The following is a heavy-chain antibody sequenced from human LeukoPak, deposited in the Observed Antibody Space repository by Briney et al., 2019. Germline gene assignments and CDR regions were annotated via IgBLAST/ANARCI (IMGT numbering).Heavy chain of an antibody. CDR1: GYTFTGYY. Sequence: ASVKVSCKASGYTFTGYYMHWVRQAPGQGLEWMGRINPNSGGTNYAQKFQGRVAMTWDTSITTAYMELSRLRSDDTAVYYCAFEVLTSGWVSWGQGTLVTVSS. CDR2: INPNSGGT. J-gene: IGHJ5*02. CDR3: AFEVLTSGWVS. D-gene: IGHD6-19*01. V-gene: IGHV1-2*06.